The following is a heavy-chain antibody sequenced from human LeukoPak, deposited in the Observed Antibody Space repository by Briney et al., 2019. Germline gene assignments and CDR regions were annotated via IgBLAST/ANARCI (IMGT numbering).Heavy chain of an antibody. CDR3: ARAQYSSSSGVRFDP. J-gene: IGHJ5*02. Sequence: SETLSLTCTVSGGSISSCYWSWIRQPPGKGLEWIGYIYYSGSTNYNPSLKSRVTISVDTSKNQFSLKLSSVTAADTAVYYCARAQYSSSSGVRFDPWGQGTLVTVSS. V-gene: IGHV4-59*01. CDR1: GGSISSCY. D-gene: IGHD6-6*01. CDR2: IYYSGST.